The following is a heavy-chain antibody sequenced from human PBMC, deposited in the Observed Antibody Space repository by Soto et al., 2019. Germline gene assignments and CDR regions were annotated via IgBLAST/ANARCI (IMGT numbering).Heavy chain of an antibody. V-gene: IGHV3-21*05. Sequence: PGGSLRLSCAASGFTFSSYSMNWVRQAPGKGLEWVSYISSNSAYIYYTDALRGRFTISRDNAKNSLHLQMNSLRAEDTAVYYCTRDASRDSSARGWFDPWGPGTLVTVSS. CDR1: GFTFSSYS. D-gene: IGHD6-13*01. J-gene: IGHJ5*02. CDR2: ISSNSAYI. CDR3: TRDASRDSSARGWFDP.